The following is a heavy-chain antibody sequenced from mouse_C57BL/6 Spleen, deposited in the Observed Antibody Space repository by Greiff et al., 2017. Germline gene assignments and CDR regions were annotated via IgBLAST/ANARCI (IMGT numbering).Heavy chain of an antibody. CDR1: GFNIKDYY. CDR2: IDPEDGGT. J-gene: IGHJ2*01. V-gene: IGHV14-2*01. CDR3: DNWGYDGYLYYFDY. D-gene: IGHD2-3*01. Sequence: EVQLQQSGAELVKPGASVKLSCTASGFNIKDYYMHWVKQRTEQGLEWIGRIDPEDGGTKYDPKFQGKATITADTSSNTAYLQLSSLTSEDTAVXYCDNWGYDGYLYYFDYWGQGTTLTVSS.